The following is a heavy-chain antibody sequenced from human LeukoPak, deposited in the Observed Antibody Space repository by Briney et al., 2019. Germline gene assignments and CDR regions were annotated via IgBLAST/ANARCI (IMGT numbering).Heavy chain of an antibody. CDR1: GFTFSSYA. CDR2: ISGSGGST. CDR3: AGTARPHYYYYYMDV. J-gene: IGHJ6*03. V-gene: IGHV3-23*01. Sequence: PGGSLRLSCAASGFTFSSYAMSWVRQAPGKGLEWVSAISGSGGSTYYADSVKGRFTISRDNSKNTLYLQMNSLRAEDTAVYYCAGTARPHYYYYYMDVWGKGTTVTVSS. D-gene: IGHD6-6*01.